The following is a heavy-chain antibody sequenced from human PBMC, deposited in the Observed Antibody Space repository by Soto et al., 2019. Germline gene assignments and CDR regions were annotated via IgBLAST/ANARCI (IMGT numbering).Heavy chain of an antibody. V-gene: IGHV3-9*01. CDR2: ISWNSDIT. D-gene: IGHD2-15*01. CDR3: EKVEDLRVVLIPQIDF. Sequence: EVQLVESGGGLEQPGRSLRLSCAASGFTFDDYAMHRVRQAPGKGLEWVSGISWNSDITDYADSVKGRFTISRDNAKNSVYQQMNSLRAEDAALYYCEKVEDLRVVLIPQIDFLGQGTLVTVAS. J-gene: IGHJ4*02. CDR1: GFTFDDYA.